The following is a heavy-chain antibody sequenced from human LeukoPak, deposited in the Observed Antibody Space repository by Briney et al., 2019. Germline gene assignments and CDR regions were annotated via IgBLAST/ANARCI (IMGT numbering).Heavy chain of an antibody. CDR2: LYEDGRI. D-gene: IGHD2-15*01. CDR1: GFPVDSNY. CDR3: ARGGGYYPIDY. Sequence: PGGSLRLSCAASGFPVDSNYMNWVRQAPGKGLGWVSVLYEDGRIYYADSVKGRFTISRDTSKNILSLQLNGLRAEDTAVYYCARGGGYYPIDYWGQGTLVTVSS. V-gene: IGHV3-53*01. J-gene: IGHJ4*02.